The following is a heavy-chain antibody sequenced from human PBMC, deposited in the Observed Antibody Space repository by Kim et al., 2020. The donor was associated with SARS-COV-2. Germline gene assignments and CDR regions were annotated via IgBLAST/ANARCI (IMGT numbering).Heavy chain of an antibody. Sequence: DGGKMDYVDSLKGRFTISRDNSKNSVYLQMNSLRVEDTAVYFCARGGSIQWGQGTLVTVSS. CDR3: ARGGSIQ. D-gene: IGHD3-10*01. V-gene: IGHV3-7*01. J-gene: IGHJ4*02. CDR2: DGGKM.